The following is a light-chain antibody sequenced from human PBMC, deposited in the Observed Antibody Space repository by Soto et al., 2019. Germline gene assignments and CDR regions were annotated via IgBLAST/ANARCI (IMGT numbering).Light chain of an antibody. CDR2: EDN. J-gene: IGLJ2*01. CDR1: SSNIGSDF. V-gene: IGLV1-51*02. CDR3: GAWDTSLSGGV. Sequence: QSVLTQPPSVSAAPGQKVTISCSGSSSNIGSDFVSWYQQLPGTAPKLLIYEDNKRPSGIPDRFSGSKSGPSATLGITGLQPGDEADYYCGAWDTSLSGGVFGGGTQLTVL.